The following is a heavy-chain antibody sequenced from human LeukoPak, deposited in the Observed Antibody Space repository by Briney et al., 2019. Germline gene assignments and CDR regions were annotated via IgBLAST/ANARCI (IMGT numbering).Heavy chain of an antibody. Sequence: SETLSLTCTVSGGSISSYYWGWIRQPAGKGLEWIGRIYISGSTNYNPSLKSRVTMSVDTSKNQFSLKLSSVTAADTAVYYCARERSRRVSDYWGQGTLVTVSS. CDR2: IYISGST. J-gene: IGHJ4*02. CDR1: GGSISSYY. V-gene: IGHV4-4*07. CDR3: ARERSRRVSDY. D-gene: IGHD3-10*01.